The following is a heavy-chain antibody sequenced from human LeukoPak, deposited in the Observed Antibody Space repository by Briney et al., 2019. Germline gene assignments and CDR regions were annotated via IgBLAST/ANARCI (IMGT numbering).Heavy chain of an antibody. J-gene: IGHJ6*03. Sequence: SVKVSCKASGGTFSSYAISLVRQAPGQGLEWMGRIIPIFGTANYAQKFQGRVTITTDESTSTAYMELSSLRSEDTAVYYCARGWNDADLPYYYYYMDVWGKGTTVTVSS. CDR3: ARGWNDADLPYYYYYMDV. CDR1: GGTFSSYA. CDR2: IIPIFGTA. D-gene: IGHD1-1*01. V-gene: IGHV1-69*05.